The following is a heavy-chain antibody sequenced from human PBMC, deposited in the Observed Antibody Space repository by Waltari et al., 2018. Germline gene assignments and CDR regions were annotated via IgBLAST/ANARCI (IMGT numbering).Heavy chain of an antibody. D-gene: IGHD3-22*01. J-gene: IGHJ3*02. Sequence: QVQLQESGPGLVKPSPTLSLTCTVSGRSIRSGYYYWSWIRQPPSKGLEWIGYIYYSWSTYYKPSHKSRVTISVDTSKNQVSLKLSSVTAADTAVYYCAKGGPFYYDSSGYYLHDAFDIWGQGTMVTVSS. CDR3: AKGGPFYYDSSGYYLHDAFDI. CDR1: GRSIRSGYYY. V-gene: IGHV4-30-4*08. CDR2: IYYSWST.